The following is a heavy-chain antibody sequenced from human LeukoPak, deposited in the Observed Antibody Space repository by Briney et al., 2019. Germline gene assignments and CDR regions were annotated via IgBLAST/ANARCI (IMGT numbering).Heavy chain of an antibody. J-gene: IGHJ4*02. D-gene: IGHD2-15*01. Sequence: TGRSLRLSCAASGFTFSSYGMHWARQAPGKGLEWVAVISYDGSNKYYADSVKGRFTISRDNSKNTLYLQMNSLRAEDTAVYYCAKDRAAQPGSGGYFDYWGQGTLVTVSS. CDR1: GFTFSSYG. CDR3: AKDRAAQPGSGGYFDY. V-gene: IGHV3-30*18. CDR2: ISYDGSNK.